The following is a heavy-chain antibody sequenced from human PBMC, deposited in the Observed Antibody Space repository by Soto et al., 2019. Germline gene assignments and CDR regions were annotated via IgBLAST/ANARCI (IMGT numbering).Heavy chain of an antibody. CDR1: GFTFSSYA. J-gene: IGHJ4*02. V-gene: IGHV3-23*01. Sequence: EVQLLESGGGLVQPGGSLRLSCAASGFTFSSYAMSWVRQAPGKGLEWVSAISGSGGSTYYADSVKGRFTISRDNSKNTMYLQMNSLRAEDTAVYYCAKVLVRGTQNGGFGYWGQGTLVTVSS. D-gene: IGHD3-10*01. CDR2: ISGSGGST. CDR3: AKVLVRGTQNGGFGY.